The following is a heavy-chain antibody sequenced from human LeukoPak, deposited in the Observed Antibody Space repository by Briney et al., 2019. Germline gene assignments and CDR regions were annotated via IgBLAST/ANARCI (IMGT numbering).Heavy chain of an antibody. D-gene: IGHD2-2*01. CDR3: ARDLSSTSRGLGDYYYYVMDD. CDR1: GFTFSSYA. V-gene: IGHV3-30*04. Sequence: GGSLRLSCAASGFTFSSYAMHWVRQAPGKGLEWVAVISYDGSNKYYADSVKGRFTISRDNSKNTLYLQMNSLRAEDTAVYYCARDLSSTSRGLGDYYYYVMDDWGKGTTVTVSS. CDR2: ISYDGSNK. J-gene: IGHJ6*04.